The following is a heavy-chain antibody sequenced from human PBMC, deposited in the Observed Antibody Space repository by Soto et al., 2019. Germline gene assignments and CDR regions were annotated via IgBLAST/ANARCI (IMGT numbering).Heavy chain of an antibody. J-gene: IGHJ4*02. CDR2: IYYSGST. D-gene: IGHD3-10*01. CDR1: GSSISSGDYY. Sequence: QVQLQESGPGLVKPSQTLSLTCTVSGSSISSGDYYWSWIRQPPGKGLEWIGFIYYSGSTYYNPSLKSRVTISVDTSKNQFSLKLSSVTAADTAVYYCARQPFYYGSGSYSKDYWGQGTLVTVSS. CDR3: ARQPFYYGSGSYSKDY. V-gene: IGHV4-30-4*01.